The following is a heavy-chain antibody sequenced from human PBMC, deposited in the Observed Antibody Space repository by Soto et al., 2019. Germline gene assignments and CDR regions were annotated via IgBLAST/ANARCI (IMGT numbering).Heavy chain of an antibody. CDR1: GGSISSYY. V-gene: IGHV4-59*01. CDR2: IYYSGST. J-gene: IGHJ3*02. Sequence: LSLTCTVSGGSISSYYWSWIRQPPGKGLEWIGYIYYSGSTNYNPSLKSRVTISVDTSKNQFSLKLSSVTAADTAVYYCARDGLGDAFDIWGQGTMVTVSS. CDR3: ARDGLGDAFDI. D-gene: IGHD3-16*01.